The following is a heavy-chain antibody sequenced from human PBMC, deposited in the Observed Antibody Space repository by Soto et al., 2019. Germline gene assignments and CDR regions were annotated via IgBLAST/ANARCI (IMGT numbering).Heavy chain of an antibody. V-gene: IGHV3-30*18. CDR2: ISYDGSNK. CDR1: GFTFSSYG. Sequence: PGGSLRLSCAASGFTFSSYGMHWVRQAPGKGLEWVAVISYDGSNKYYADSVKGRFTISRDNSKNTLYLQMNSLRAEDTAVYYCAKGINYDFWSGYYDYYYYYMDVWGKGTTVTVSS. CDR3: AKGINYDFWSGYYDYYYYYMDV. J-gene: IGHJ6*03. D-gene: IGHD3-3*01.